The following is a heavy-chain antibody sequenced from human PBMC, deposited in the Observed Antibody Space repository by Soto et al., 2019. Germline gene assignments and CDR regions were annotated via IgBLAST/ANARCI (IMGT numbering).Heavy chain of an antibody. CDR1: GFTFSTYA. CDR2: ISGSGGST. V-gene: IGHV3-23*01. Sequence: EVQLLESGGGLVQPGGSLRLSCAASGFTFSTYAMSWVRQAPGKGLVWVSAISGSGGSTFYADSVKGRFTISRDNSINTLYLQMNSLRSEDTDVYYCAPPRGVGGFDAYDIWGQGTMVTVSS. J-gene: IGHJ3*02. D-gene: IGHD5-12*01. CDR3: APPRGVGGFDAYDI.